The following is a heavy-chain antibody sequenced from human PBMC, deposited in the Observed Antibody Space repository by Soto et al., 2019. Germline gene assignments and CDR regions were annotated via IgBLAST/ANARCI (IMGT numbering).Heavy chain of an antibody. Sequence: NPGGSLRLSCAASGFTFSSYSMNWVRQAPGKGLEWVSSISSSSGHIYYADSLKGRFTISRDNAKNSLYLQMNSLRAEDTAVYYCTRHWLATREFDYGGQGTLVTVSS. CDR2: ISSSSGHI. J-gene: IGHJ4*02. CDR1: GFTFSSYS. V-gene: IGHV3-21*01. CDR3: TRHWLATREFDY. D-gene: IGHD1-26*01.